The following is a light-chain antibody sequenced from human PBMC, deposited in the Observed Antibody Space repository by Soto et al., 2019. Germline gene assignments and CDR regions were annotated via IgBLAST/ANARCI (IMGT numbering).Light chain of an antibody. CDR2: DVS. CDR1: SSDVGGYNY. CDR3: SSYTSSTTLV. V-gene: IGLV2-14*01. J-gene: IGLJ7*01. Sequence: QSALTQPASVSGSPGQSITISCTGTSSDVGGYNYVSWYQQHPGKVPKVMIYDVSNRPSGVSNRFSGSKSGNTASLTISGLQAEDEADYYCSSYTSSTTLVFGGGTQLTVL.